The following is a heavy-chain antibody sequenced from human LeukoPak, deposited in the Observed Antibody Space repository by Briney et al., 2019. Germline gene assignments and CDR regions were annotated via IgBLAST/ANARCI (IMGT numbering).Heavy chain of an antibody. CDR1: GGSISRYY. CDR2: IRGSGGST. V-gene: IGHV3-23*01. CDR3: AKDRESGGGRGAFDI. J-gene: IGHJ3*02. D-gene: IGHD1-26*01. Sequence: PSETLSLTCTVSGGSISRYYWSWVRQAPGKGLEWVSAIRGSGGSTYYADSVKGRFTISRDNSKNTLYLQMNSLRAEDTAVYCCAKDRESGGGRGAFDIWGQGTMVTVSS.